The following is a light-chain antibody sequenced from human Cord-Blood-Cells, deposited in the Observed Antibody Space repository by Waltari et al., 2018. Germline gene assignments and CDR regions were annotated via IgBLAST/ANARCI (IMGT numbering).Light chain of an antibody. CDR2: GAS. CDR1: QSVSSN. CDR3: QQYNNWPKT. Sequence: EIVMTQSPATLSVSPGERATLSCRASQSVSSNLAWYQQKPAQAPRLPIYGASTRATGIPARFSGSGSGTAFTLTISSLQSEDFAVYYCQQYNNWPKTFGQGTKVEIK. V-gene: IGKV3-15*01. J-gene: IGKJ1*01.